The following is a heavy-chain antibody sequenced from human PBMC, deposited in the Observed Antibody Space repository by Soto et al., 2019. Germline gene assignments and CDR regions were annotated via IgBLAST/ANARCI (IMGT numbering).Heavy chain of an antibody. V-gene: IGHV3-9*01. CDR1: GFTFDNHG. J-gene: IGHJ4*02. D-gene: IGHD6-19*01. Sequence: EVQLVESGGGLVQPGRSLRLSCAASGFTFDNHGMHWVRQAPGKGLEWVSGINWNGGSVGYADSVKGRFTISRDNLKTSLYLQINSLRAEDTALYYCARDILHSRGGKWRYFDYWCQGTVVTVSS. CDR2: INWNGGSV. CDR3: ARDILHSRGGKWRYFDY.